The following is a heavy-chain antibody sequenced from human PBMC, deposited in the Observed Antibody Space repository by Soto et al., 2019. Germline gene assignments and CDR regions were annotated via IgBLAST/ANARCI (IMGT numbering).Heavy chain of an antibody. Sequence: EVQLVESGGGLQQPGGSLRLSCAASGFPFRTYAMSWVRQAPGKGLEWVSVISGSGTTTFTGDSVKGRFTISRDNSKNTLDLEMNSLRVDDTAIYYCAKRPVTETDDYSDYKYFDFWGQGTLVTVSS. D-gene: IGHD4-17*01. CDR3: AKRPVTETDDYSDYKYFDF. J-gene: IGHJ4*02. CDR2: ISGSGTTT. V-gene: IGHV3-23*02. CDR1: GFPFRTYA.